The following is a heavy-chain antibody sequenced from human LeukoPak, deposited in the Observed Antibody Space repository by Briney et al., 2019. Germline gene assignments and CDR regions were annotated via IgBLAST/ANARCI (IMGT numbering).Heavy chain of an antibody. CDR3: ARGPDGAFDY. Sequence: SETLSLTCTVSGGSITSSGHSWGWIRQPPGKGLEWTGYIYYSGSTNYNPSLKSRVTISVDTSKNQFSLKLSSVTAADTAVYYCARGPDGAFDYWGQGTLVTVSS. CDR1: GGSITSSGHS. J-gene: IGHJ4*02. CDR2: IYYSGST. D-gene: IGHD1-14*01. V-gene: IGHV4-61*08.